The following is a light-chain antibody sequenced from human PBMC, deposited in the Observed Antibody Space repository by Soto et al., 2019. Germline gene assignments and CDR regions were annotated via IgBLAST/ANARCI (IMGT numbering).Light chain of an antibody. CDR3: CSYAGSSYYV. J-gene: IGLJ1*01. V-gene: IGLV2-23*01. CDR1: CSDVGSYNL. Sequence: SVLAKHGSVFGTPGQSINISCIGICSDVGSYNLVSWYQHRPGKAPKLILYEGSKRPSGVSNRFSGSKSGNTASLTISGLQAEDEAYYYCCSYAGSSYYVFGSGTKGTV. CDR2: EGS.